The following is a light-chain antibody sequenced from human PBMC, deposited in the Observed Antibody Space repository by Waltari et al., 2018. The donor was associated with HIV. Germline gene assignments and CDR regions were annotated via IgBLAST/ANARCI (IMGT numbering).Light chain of an antibody. Sequence: DIHMTQSSSSLSASVGDRVTITCRASQSISSYLNWYQQKPGKAPKLLIYAASSLQSGVPARFSCSGAGTDFTLTISSLQPEDFATYYCQHSYSTPYTFGQGTKLEIK. CDR1: QSISSY. CDR2: AAS. J-gene: IGKJ2*01. CDR3: QHSYSTPYT. V-gene: IGKV1-39*01.